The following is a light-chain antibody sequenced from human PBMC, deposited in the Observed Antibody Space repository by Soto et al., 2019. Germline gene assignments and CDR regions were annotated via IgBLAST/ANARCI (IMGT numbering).Light chain of an antibody. CDR1: ENIAFS. V-gene: IGKV3-15*01. J-gene: IGKJ1*01. Sequence: DIVMTQSPATLSASPGERATLSCRASENIAFSLAWYQQKPGQSPRLLIYGASIRATGIPARFSGSGSATQFTLTISSLQSEDFAVYYCQQYNNLPPWTFGQGTKVDIK. CDR2: GAS. CDR3: QQYNNLPPWT.